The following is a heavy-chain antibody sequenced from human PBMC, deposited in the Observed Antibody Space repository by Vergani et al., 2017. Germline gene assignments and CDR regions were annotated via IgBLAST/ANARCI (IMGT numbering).Heavy chain of an antibody. J-gene: IGHJ3*02. D-gene: IGHD3-3*01. CDR3: ARNHDFWSLVTPHGAFDI. V-gene: IGHV3-21*01. CDR1: GFTFSSYS. Sequence: VQLVESGGGVVQPGRSLRLSCAASGFTFSSYSMNWVRQAPGKGLEWVSSISSSSSYIYYADSVKGRFTISRDNAKNSLYLQMNSLRAEDTAVYYCARNHDFWSLVTPHGAFDIWGQGTMVTVSS. CDR2: ISSSSSYI.